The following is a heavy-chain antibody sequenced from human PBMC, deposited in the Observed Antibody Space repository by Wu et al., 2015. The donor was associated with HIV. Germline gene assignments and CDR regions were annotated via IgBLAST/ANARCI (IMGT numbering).Heavy chain of an antibody. CDR1: GYTFTGYY. CDR3: ARGGGVDYYDNWFDP. J-gene: IGHJ5*02. CDR2: INPNSGGT. D-gene: IGHD3-16*01. Sequence: QVQLVQSGAEVKKPGASVKVSCKASGYTFTGYYMHWVRQAPGQGLEWMGWINPNSGGTNYAQKFQGRVTMTRDTSISTAYMELSSLRSEDTAVYYCARGGGVDYYDNWFDPWGQGTLVTVST. V-gene: IGHV1-2*02.